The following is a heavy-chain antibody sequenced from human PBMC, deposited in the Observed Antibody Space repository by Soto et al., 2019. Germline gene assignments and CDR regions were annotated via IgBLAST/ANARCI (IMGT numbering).Heavy chain of an antibody. V-gene: IGHV1-18*01. Sequence: QVQLVQSGAEVKKPGASVKVSCKASGYTFTSYGISWVRQAPGQGLEWMGWISAYNGNTNYAQKLQGRVTMTTDTSTSTDYMELRSLRSDDTAVYYCARDQRWLPNSGNAFDIWGQGTMVTVSS. CDR1: GYTFTSYG. J-gene: IGHJ3*02. CDR2: ISAYNGNT. CDR3: ARDQRWLPNSGNAFDI. D-gene: IGHD5-12*01.